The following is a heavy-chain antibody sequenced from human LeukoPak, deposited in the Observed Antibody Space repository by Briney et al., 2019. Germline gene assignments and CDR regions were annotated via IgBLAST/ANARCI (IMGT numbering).Heavy chain of an antibody. J-gene: IGHJ5*02. CDR2: IYYDGRT. V-gene: IGHV4-39*01. Sequence: NPSETLSLTCTVSGGSISTNNYYWGWIRQPPGKGLEWIGHIYYDGRTYYNPSLKSRVTMSVDTSKNQFSLKLSSVTAADTAVYYCARHRGSSSEFDPWGLGTLVTISS. D-gene: IGHD6-6*01. CDR3: ARHRGSSSEFDP. CDR1: GGSISTNNYY.